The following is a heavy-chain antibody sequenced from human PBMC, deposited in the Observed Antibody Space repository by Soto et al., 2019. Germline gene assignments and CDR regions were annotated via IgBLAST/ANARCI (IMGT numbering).Heavy chain of an antibody. CDR1: WFTFKCYG. J-gene: IGHJ4*02. V-gene: IGHV3-30*18. Sequence: GFLRLSFSASWFTFKCYGIHWGRQAPGKGLEWVAVISYDGSNKYYADSVKGRFTISRDNSKNTLYLQMNSLRAEDTAVYYCAKILQVDWLFLDYWGQGTLVTVSS. CDR3: AKILQVDWLFLDY. D-gene: IGHD3-9*01. CDR2: ISYDGSNK.